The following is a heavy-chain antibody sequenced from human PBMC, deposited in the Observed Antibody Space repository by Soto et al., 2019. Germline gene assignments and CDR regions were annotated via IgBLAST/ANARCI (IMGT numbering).Heavy chain of an antibody. CDR1: EYNFANHW. CDR3: ARRIRNVQIPGPWFDP. Sequence: GESLKISCNGSEYNFANHWVGWVRQMPGKGLEWMGIISPDDSETLYGPAFEGQVTISADKSISTVYLQWSSLKASDTAMYYCARRIRNVQIPGPWFDPWGQGTPVTVSS. V-gene: IGHV5-51*01. CDR2: ISPDDSET. D-gene: IGHD2-8*01. J-gene: IGHJ5*02.